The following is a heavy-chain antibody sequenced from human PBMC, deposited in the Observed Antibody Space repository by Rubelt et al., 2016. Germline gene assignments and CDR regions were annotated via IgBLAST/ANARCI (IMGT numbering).Heavy chain of an antibody. CDR2: INAGNGNT. J-gene: IGHJ2*01. CDR1: GYTFTSYA. Sequence: QVQLVQSGAEVKKPGASVKVSCKASGYTFTSYAMHWVRQAPGHRLEWMGWINAGNGNTKYSQKFQGRVTLTRDTSASTAYMELSSLRSEDTAVYYCARSKDTAMVTDADWYFDLWGRGTLVTVSS. D-gene: IGHD5-18*01. CDR3: ARSKDTAMVTDADWYFDL. V-gene: IGHV1-3*01.